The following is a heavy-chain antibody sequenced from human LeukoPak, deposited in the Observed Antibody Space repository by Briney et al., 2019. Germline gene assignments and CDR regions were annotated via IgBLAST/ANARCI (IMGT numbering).Heavy chain of an antibody. J-gene: IGHJ4*02. D-gene: IGHD7-27*01. Sequence: GGSLRLSCAASGFTFSDHYMIWLRQAPGKGLESISYISHNGYTKYYADSVKGRLSISRDNAKSSLYLEMNNLRGEDTAVDYGARDRHGDFDYWGQGTLVTVAS. CDR1: GFTFSDHY. V-gene: IGHV3-11*01. CDR2: ISHNGYTK. CDR3: ARDRHGDFDY.